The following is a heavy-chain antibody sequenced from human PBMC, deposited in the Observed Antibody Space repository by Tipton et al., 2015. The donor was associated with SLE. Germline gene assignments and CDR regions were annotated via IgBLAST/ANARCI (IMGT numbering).Heavy chain of an antibody. J-gene: IGHJ4*02. Sequence: TLSLTCTVSGGSISSHYWAWIRQPPGKGLEWIGRIYTTEDTKYNPSLKRRVTMSVDTSKNQFSLRLTSVTAADTAIYYCATGSWTTFDYWGQGTVVTVSS. CDR1: GGSISSHY. CDR2: IYTTEDT. D-gene: IGHD2-15*01. CDR3: ATGSWTTFDY. V-gene: IGHV4-4*07.